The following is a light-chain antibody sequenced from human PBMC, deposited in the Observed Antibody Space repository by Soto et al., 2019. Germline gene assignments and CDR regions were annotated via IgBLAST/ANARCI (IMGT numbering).Light chain of an antibody. V-gene: IGKV1D-16*01. CDR2: GAS. CDR1: QPIGTW. Sequence: DIQMTQSPSSLTASIGDRVSITCRASQPIGTWLAWFQKKPQKAPTSLIYGASSLQSGVPPRFNGSGSGTQFTLTITTLQPEDVAVYYCQQYNTFPLIFGGGTKVEIK. J-gene: IGKJ4*01. CDR3: QQYNTFPLI.